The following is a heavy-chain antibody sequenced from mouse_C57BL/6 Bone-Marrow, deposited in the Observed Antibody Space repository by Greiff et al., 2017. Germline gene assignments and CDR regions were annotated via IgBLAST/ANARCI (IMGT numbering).Heavy chain of an antibody. CDR2: IDPSDSET. CDR3: ARTVYFDY. J-gene: IGHJ2*01. V-gene: IGHV1-52*01. Sequence: VQLQQPGAEPVRPGSSVKLSCKASGYTFTSYWMHWVKQRPIQGLEWIGNIDPSDSETHYNQKFKDKATLTVDKSSSTAYMQLSSLTSEDSAVYYCARTVYFDYWGQGTTLTVSS. CDR1: GYTFTSYW.